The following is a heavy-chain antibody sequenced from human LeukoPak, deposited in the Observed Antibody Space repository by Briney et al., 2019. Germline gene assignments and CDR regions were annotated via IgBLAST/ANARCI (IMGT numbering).Heavy chain of an antibody. CDR1: GYTFTSYG. CDR3: ARLPSYDTADY. J-gene: IGHJ4*02. D-gene: IGHD5-12*01. V-gene: IGHV1-2*02. Sequence: ASVKVSCKASGYTFTSYGISWVRQAPGQGLEWMGWINPNSGGTNYAQKFQGRVTMTRDTSISTAYMELSRLRSDDTAVYYCARLPSYDTADYWGQGTLVTVSS. CDR2: INPNSGGT.